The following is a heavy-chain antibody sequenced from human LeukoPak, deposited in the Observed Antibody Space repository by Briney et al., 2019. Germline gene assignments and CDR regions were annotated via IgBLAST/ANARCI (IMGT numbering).Heavy chain of an antibody. Sequence: PGGSLRLSCAASGFTFSSYGMHWVRQAPGKGLEWVAFIHFDGSTKYSGDSVQGRFTTSRDNSRNILYLQMNNLRPEDTAFYYCAKDQCTRTSCDGYPGYWGQGTLVTVSS. CDR2: IHFDGSTK. D-gene: IGHD2-2*01. CDR3: AKDQCTRTSCDGYPGY. V-gene: IGHV3-30*02. J-gene: IGHJ4*02. CDR1: GFTFSSYG.